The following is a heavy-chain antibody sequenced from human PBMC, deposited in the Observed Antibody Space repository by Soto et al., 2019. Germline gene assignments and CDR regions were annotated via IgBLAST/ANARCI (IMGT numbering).Heavy chain of an antibody. V-gene: IGHV3-53*01. CDR2: IYSGGST. CDR3: ARDLARGSSSSSHHHSYDFGKDV. D-gene: IGHD6-6*01. CDR1: GFTVSSNY. J-gene: IGHJ6*02. Sequence: WSLRLSCAASGFTVSSNYMSWVRQAPGKGLEWVSVIYSGGSTYYADSVKGRFTISRDNSKNTLYLQMNSLRAEDTAVYYCARDLARGSSSSSHHHSYDFGKDVWGQGTTVTVSS.